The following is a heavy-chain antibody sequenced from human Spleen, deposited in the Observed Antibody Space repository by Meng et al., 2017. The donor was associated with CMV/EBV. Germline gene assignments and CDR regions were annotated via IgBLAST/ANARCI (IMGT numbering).Heavy chain of an antibody. CDR1: GYSFSTYW. D-gene: IGHD2-2*01. J-gene: IGHJ3*01. V-gene: IGHV5-51*01. Sequence: GGSLRLSCQVSGYSFSTYWIGWVRQMPGKGLEWVGIIYPGDSDTRYSPSFQGRVAISADESINTVYLQWSVLKASDTAVYYCASLRQLQLPDAFDVWGQGTMVTVSS. CDR2: IYPGDSDT. CDR3: ASLRQLQLPDAFDV.